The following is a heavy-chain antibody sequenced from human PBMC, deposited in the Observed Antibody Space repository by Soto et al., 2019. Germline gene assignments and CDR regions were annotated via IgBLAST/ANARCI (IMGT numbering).Heavy chain of an antibody. V-gene: IGHV4-39*01. Sequence: SETLSLTCTVSGGSVSRSNYYWGWIRQSPGKGLEWIGSIYYSGSTYYNPSLESRVTISVDKSKNQFSLKVISVTAADTAVYYCARLEGLATISYYFDYWGQGTLVTVSS. CDR2: IYYSGST. CDR1: GGSVSRSNYY. D-gene: IGHD3-9*01. CDR3: ARLEGLATISYYFDY. J-gene: IGHJ4*02.